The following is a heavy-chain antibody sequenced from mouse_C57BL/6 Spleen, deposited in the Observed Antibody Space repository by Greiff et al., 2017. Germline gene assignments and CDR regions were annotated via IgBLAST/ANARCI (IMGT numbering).Heavy chain of an antibody. D-gene: IGHD4-1*01. V-gene: IGHV5-12*01. Sequence: EVQVVESGGGLVQPGGSLKLSCAASGFTFSDYYMYWVRQTPEKRLEWVAYISNGGGSTYYPDTVKGRFTISRDNAKNTLYLQMSRLKSEDAAMYYCARQGGSGTGAMDYWGQGTSVTVSS. CDR2: ISNGGGST. J-gene: IGHJ4*01. CDR3: ARQGGSGTGAMDY. CDR1: GFTFSDYY.